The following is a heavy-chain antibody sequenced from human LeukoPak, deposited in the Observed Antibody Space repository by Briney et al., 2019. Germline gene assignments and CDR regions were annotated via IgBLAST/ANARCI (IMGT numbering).Heavy chain of an antibody. CDR3: IRNYYDSSGYPLFDY. CDR1: GYSFTDYF. CDR2: INPNSGGT. Sequence: ASVKVSCKASGYSFTDYFIHWVRQAPGQGLEWMGWINPNSGGTNYAQKFQGRVTMTRDTSISTAYMELTSLTSDDTAVYYCIRNYYDSSGYPLFDYWGQGTLVTVSS. D-gene: IGHD3-22*01. V-gene: IGHV1-2*02. J-gene: IGHJ4*02.